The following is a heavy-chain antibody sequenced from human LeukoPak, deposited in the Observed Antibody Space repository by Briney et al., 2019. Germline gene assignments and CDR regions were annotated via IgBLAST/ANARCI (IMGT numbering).Heavy chain of an antibody. CDR3: ARDPGLMVRGSRRGYDGNYYYMDV. Sequence: SETLSLTCTVSGGSISSGSYCWSWIRQPAGKGLEWIGHIHTSGNTNYNSSLKSLVTISVDTSNNQFSLKLSPVAAAATAVYYCARDPGLMVRGSRRGYDGNYYYMDVWGKGTTVTISS. D-gene: IGHD3-10*01. J-gene: IGHJ6*03. CDR1: GGSISSGSYC. CDR2: IHTSGNT. V-gene: IGHV4-61*09.